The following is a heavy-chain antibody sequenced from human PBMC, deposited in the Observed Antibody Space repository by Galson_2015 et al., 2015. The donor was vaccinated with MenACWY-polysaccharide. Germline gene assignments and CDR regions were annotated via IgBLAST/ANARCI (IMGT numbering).Heavy chain of an antibody. CDR2: VKHDGSET. J-gene: IGHJ4*02. V-gene: IGHV3-7*01. Sequence: SLRLSCAASGFVFNNYWMSWIRQSPGKGLERVANVKHDGSETYYLDSVKGRFVVSRDNARNSLYLQMSSQRAEDTAVYYCVRDWWCGRAACYYFDFWGQGTVVTVSS. CDR1: GFVFNNYW. D-gene: IGHD2-8*02. CDR3: VRDWWCGRAACYYFDF.